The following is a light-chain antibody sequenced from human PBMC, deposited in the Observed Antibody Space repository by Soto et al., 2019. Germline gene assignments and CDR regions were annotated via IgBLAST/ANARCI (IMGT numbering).Light chain of an antibody. CDR1: QSVSNNY. Sequence: IVWTQSPGTPSLSPGARATLSCRASQSVSNNYLAWYQQKPGQAPRLLIYAASNRATGIPARFSGSGSGTDFTLTISSLEPEDFAVYYCPQRSNWPRTFGQGTKVDIK. CDR2: AAS. J-gene: IGKJ1*01. V-gene: IGKV3-11*01. CDR3: PQRSNWPRT.